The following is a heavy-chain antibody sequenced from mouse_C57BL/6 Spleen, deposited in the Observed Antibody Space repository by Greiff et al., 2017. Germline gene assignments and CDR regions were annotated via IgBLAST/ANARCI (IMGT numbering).Heavy chain of an antibody. CDR3: ARGDSSGRLAY. Sequence: EVQLQQSGPELVKPRASVKIPCKASGYTFTDYNMDWVKQSHGKSLEWIGDINPNNGGTIYNQKFKGKATLTVDKSSSTAYMELRSLTSEDTAVYYCARGDSSGRLAYWGQGTLVTVSA. CDR1: GYTFTDYN. J-gene: IGHJ3*01. D-gene: IGHD3-2*02. CDR2: INPNNGGT. V-gene: IGHV1-18*01.